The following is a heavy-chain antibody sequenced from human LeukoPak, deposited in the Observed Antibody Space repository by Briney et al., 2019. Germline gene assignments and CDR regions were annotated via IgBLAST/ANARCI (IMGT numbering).Heavy chain of an antibody. CDR2: IYPGDSDT. CDR1: GYSFASSW. CDR3: ARRASAFEYFDY. D-gene: IGHD3-10*01. Sequence: GESLKISCKGSGYSFASSWIGWVRQMAGKGLEWMGIIYPGDSDTRYSPSFQGQVTISADKSISTAYLQWGSLKASDAAIYYCARRASAFEYFDYWGQGTLVTVSS. V-gene: IGHV5-51*01. J-gene: IGHJ4*02.